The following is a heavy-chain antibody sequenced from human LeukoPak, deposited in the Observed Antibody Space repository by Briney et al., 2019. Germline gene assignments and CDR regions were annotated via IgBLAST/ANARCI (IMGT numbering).Heavy chain of an antibody. D-gene: IGHD6-13*01. CDR1: GFTFTNAW. V-gene: IGHV3-15*01. CDR3: TTDAGYNSRWYNW. Sequence: GGSLRLSCAASGFTFTNAWMSWVRQAPGKGLKWVGRIKSKSDGGTIEYGAPVKGRFTISRDDSKNTLYLQMNSLKAEDTAVYYCTTDAGYNSRWYNWWGQGTLVTVSS. CDR2: IKSKSDGGTI. J-gene: IGHJ4*02.